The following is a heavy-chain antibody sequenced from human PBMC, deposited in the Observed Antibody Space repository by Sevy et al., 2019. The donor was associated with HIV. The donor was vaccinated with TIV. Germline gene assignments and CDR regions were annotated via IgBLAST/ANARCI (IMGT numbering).Heavy chain of an antibody. CDR1: GFAFTNYYA. Sequence: GGSLRLSCTASGFAFTNYYAMHWVRQAPGKGLEWVALISYDGSDKFYADSVKGRFTITRDNFKNTLYLQMNGLTTEGTAVYYCARPRANYVDHYFFYAMDVWGQGTTVTVSS. J-gene: IGHJ6*02. CDR3: ARPRANYVDHYFFYAMDV. D-gene: IGHD4-17*01. V-gene: IGHV3-30-3*01. CDR2: ISYDGSDK.